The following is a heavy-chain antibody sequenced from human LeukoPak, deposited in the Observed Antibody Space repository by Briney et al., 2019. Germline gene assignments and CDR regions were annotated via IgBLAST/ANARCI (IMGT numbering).Heavy chain of an antibody. CDR2: ISGNSIYT. CDR1: GFTLSDYH. J-gene: IGHJ4*02. D-gene: IGHD3-22*01. CDR3: VRDISGYYFDY. Sequence: GGSLRVSCADSGFTLSDYHMSWIRQAPGKRLEWVSDISGNSIYTRYADSVKGRFTISRDNAKNSLYLQMNSLRAEDTALYYCVRDISGYYFDYWGQGTLVTVSS. V-gene: IGHV3-11*05.